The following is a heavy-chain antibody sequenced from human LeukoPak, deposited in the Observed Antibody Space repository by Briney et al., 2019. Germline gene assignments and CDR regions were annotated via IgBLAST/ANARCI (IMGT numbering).Heavy chain of an antibody. V-gene: IGHV1-18*01. D-gene: IGHD3-22*01. CDR3: ARAYYDSSPSLLNY. Sequence: ASVKVSCKASGYTFTSYGISWVRQAPGQGLEWMGWISAYNGNTNYAQKLQGRVTMTTDTSTSTAYMELRGLRSDDTAVYYCARAYYDSSPSLLNYWGQGTLVTVSS. J-gene: IGHJ4*02. CDR1: GYTFTSYG. CDR2: ISAYNGNT.